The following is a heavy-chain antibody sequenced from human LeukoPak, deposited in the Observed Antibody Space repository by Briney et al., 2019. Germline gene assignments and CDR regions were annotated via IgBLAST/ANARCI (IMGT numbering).Heavy chain of an antibody. V-gene: IGHV3-30*02. D-gene: IGHD3-10*01. CDR3: AKALRTRSYYYGSGNRSGLDY. J-gene: IGHJ4*02. CDR2: IRYDGSNK. CDR1: GFTFSSYG. Sequence: GGSLRLSCAASGFTFSSYGMHWVRQAPGKGLEWVAFIRYDGSNKYYADSVKGRFTISRDNSKNTLYLQMNSLRAEDTAVYYCAKALRTRSYYYGSGNRSGLDYWGQGTLVTVSS.